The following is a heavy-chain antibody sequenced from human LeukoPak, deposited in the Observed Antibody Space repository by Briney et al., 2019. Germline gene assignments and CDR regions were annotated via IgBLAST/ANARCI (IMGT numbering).Heavy chain of an antibody. CDR2: INTDSSDI. CDR1: GFTFSRYA. J-gene: IGHJ4*02. D-gene: IGHD2-2*01. CDR3: ARDTFQPGLIDS. Sequence: GGSLRLSCAASGFTFSRYAMNWVRQAPGKGLEWVSYINTDSSDIHYADSVKGRFTISRDNARSTLYLQLSSLRAEDSAVYYCARDTFQPGLIDSWGQGTLVTVSS. V-gene: IGHV3-21*05.